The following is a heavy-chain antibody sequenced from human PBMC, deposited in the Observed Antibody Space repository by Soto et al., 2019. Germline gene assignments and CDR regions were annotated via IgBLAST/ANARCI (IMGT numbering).Heavy chain of an antibody. D-gene: IGHD2-2*01. CDR1: GFTFSDYY. Sequence: GGSLRLSCAASGFTFSDYYMSWIRQAPGKGLEWVSYISSSGSTIYYADSVKGRFTISRDNAKNSLYLQMNSLRAEDTAVYYCARGYCSSTSCYPYSFDYWGQGTLVTVSS. V-gene: IGHV3-11*01. CDR2: ISSSGSTI. J-gene: IGHJ4*02. CDR3: ARGYCSSTSCYPYSFDY.